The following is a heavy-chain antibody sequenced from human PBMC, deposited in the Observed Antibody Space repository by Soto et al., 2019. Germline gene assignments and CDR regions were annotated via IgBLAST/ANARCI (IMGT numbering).Heavy chain of an antibody. CDR3: ARDSGFYSSSSFDY. Sequence: QVQLQESGPGLVKPSQTLSLTCSVSGDSISSSGYYWSWIRQHPGKGLEWIGHIYYSGNTYYNPSLKSRFTISVDTSKNQFSLNLSSVTAADTAVYYCARDSGFYSSSSFDYWGRGTLVTVSS. V-gene: IGHV4-31*03. CDR2: IYYSGNT. CDR1: GDSISSSGYY. D-gene: IGHD6-6*01. J-gene: IGHJ4*02.